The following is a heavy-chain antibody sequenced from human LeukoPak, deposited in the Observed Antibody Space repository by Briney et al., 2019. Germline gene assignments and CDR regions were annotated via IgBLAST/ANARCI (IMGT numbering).Heavy chain of an antibody. J-gene: IGHJ4*02. V-gene: IGHV3-15*01. Sequence: GGSLRLSCAASGFTFSNAWMSWVRQAPGKGLEWVGRIKSKTDGGTVDYAAPVKGRFTISRDDLKNTLYLEMNSLKTEDTAVYYCTKDHGSGSYYFDYWGQGTLVTVPS. CDR3: TKDHGSGSYYFDY. D-gene: IGHD3-10*01. CDR1: GFTFSNAW. CDR2: IKSKTDGGTV.